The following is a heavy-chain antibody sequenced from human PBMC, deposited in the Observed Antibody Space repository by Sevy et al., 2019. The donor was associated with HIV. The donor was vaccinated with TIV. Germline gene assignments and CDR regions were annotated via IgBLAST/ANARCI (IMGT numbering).Heavy chain of an antibody. CDR3: ARSSGSYYFFDY. V-gene: IGHV1-18*01. J-gene: IGHJ4*02. CDR1: GYTFTSYG. CDR2: ISAYNGNT. Sequence: GESLKISCKASGYTFTSYGISWVRQAPGQGLEWMGWISAYNGNTNYAQKLQGRVTMTTDTSTSTAYMELRSLRSDDTAVYYCARSSGSYYFFDYWGQGTLVTVSS. D-gene: IGHD1-26*01.